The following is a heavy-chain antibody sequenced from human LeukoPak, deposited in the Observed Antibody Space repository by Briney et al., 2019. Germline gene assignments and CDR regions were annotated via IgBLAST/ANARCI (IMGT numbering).Heavy chain of an antibody. D-gene: IGHD4-17*01. CDR1: GFTFGDYA. CDR2: IRSKAYGGTT. CDR3: TRQTTVTMYYFDY. J-gene: IGHJ4*02. Sequence: PGGSLRLSCTASGFTFGDYAMSWFRQAPGKGLEWVGFIRSKAYGGTTEYAASVKGRFTISRGDSKSIAYLQMNSLKTEDTAVYYCTRQTTVTMYYFDYWGQGTLVTVSS. V-gene: IGHV3-49*03.